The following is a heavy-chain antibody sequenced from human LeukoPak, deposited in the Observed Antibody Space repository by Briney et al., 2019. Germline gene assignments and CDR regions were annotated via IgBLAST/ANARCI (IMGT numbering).Heavy chain of an antibody. CDR3: AKKLIGNVDYFDY. CDR2: ISYDGSRK. V-gene: IGHV3-30*02. D-gene: IGHD3-22*01. Sequence: GGALRLSCAASGFIFSTYGMHWVRQAPGKGLEWVAYISYDGSRKNYADSVKGRFTISRDNSKNTLFLQMSSLKVEDTAVYYCAKKLIGNVDYFDYWGQGTLVTVSS. CDR1: GFIFSTYG. J-gene: IGHJ4*02.